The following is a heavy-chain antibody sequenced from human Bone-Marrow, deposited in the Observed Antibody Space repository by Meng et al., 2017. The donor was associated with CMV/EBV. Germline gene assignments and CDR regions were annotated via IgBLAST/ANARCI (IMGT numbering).Heavy chain of an antibody. CDR3: ARDGRNKPEIYY. CDR1: GFTFSNYG. Sequence: GSLRLSCAGSGFTFSNYGMSWVRQAPGKGLEWIGTRDYGGNTYYPPSLKSRVTISLDTSNKQLSLKLTSVTAADTAVYYCARDGRNKPEIYYWGQGTVVTVSS. J-gene: IGHJ4*02. D-gene: IGHD1/OR15-1a*01. V-gene: IGHV4-4*02. CDR2: RDYGGNT.